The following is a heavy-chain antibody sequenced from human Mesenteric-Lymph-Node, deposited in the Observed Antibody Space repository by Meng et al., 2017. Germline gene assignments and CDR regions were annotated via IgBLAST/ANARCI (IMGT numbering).Heavy chain of an antibody. J-gene: IGHJ4*02. V-gene: IGHV4-4*02. D-gene: IGHD1-14*01. Sequence: VQVQEAGPGLVKPSETLSPTCSVPGGLVSSGNWGSWVRQPPGKGLEWIGKIYHSGITIYNPSLKSRVTMSVDNSKNQFSLKLNSMTAADTAVYYCARDPTGGEDHQRVWGQGTLVTVSS. CDR2: IYHSGIT. CDR3: ARDPTGGEDHQRV. CDR1: GGLVSSGNW.